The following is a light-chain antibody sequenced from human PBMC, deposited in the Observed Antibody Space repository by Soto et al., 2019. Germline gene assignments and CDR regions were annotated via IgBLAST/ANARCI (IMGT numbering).Light chain of an antibody. V-gene: IGLV2-11*01. Sequence: QSALTQPRSVSGSPGQSVTISCTGTSIDVGGYNYVSWYQQHPGKAPKLMIYDVSKGPSGVPDRFSGSKSGNTASLTISGLQADDEADYSCCSYSGRSWVFGGGTKLTVL. CDR1: SIDVGGYNY. J-gene: IGLJ3*02. CDR2: DVS. CDR3: CSYSGRSWV.